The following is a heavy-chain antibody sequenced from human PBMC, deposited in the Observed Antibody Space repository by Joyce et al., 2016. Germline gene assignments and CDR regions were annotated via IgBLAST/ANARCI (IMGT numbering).Heavy chain of an antibody. CDR1: GLTFSSFA. Sequence: EVQLLESGGGLVQPGGSLRLSCAASGLTFSSFAMNWVRQAPVKGLWWVSGISGSGGSTFYADSVKGRFTISRDNSKNTLYLQMNSLRAEDTAVYYCAGESCSGGSCYGFSYYGMDVWGQGTTVSVSS. V-gene: IGHV3-23*01. CDR2: ISGSGGST. D-gene: IGHD2-15*01. CDR3: AGESCSGGSCYGFSYYGMDV. J-gene: IGHJ6*02.